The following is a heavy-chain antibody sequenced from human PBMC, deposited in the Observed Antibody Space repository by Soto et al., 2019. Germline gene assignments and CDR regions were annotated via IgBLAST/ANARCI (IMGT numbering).Heavy chain of an antibody. CDR2: IWADGSQT. J-gene: IGHJ1*01. CDR3: VSSHDMPI. CDR1: VLYFSAFG. Sequence: GGSLRLSCEVSVLYFSAFGMHWVRQAPGKGLEWVAVIWADGSQTYYVDSVKGRFTVSRDNPKSTLYLQMTSLRVEDTAKYFCVSSHDMPIWGQGTLVTVSS. D-gene: IGHD1-1*01. V-gene: IGHV3-33*03.